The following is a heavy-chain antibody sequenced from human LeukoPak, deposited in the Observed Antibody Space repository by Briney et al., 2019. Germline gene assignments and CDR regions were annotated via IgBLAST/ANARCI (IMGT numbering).Heavy chain of an antibody. J-gene: IGHJ5*02. CDR1: GGSISSSSYY. Sequence: KPSETLSLTXTVSGGSISSSSYYWGWIRQPPGKGLEWIGSIYYSGSTYYNPSLKRRVTIAVDTSNNQFSLELSSVTAADTAVYYCMRHPEYLMGWFAPWGQGALVIVSS. CDR2: IYYSGST. V-gene: IGHV4-39*01. D-gene: IGHD2/OR15-2a*01. CDR3: MRHPEYLMGWFAP.